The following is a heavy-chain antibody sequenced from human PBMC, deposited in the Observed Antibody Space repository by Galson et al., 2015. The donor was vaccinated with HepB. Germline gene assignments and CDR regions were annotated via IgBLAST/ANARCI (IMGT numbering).Heavy chain of an antibody. Sequence: SLRLSCAASGFPFRSYAMHWVRQAPGKGLEWVAVISYDGSNRYYADSVKGRFTISRDNSKNTLYAQMNSLRAEDTALYYCARDYGVMAGPDYWGQGTLVTVSS. J-gene: IGHJ4*02. CDR1: GFPFRSYA. CDR3: ARDYGVMAGPDY. D-gene: IGHD6-19*01. CDR2: ISYDGSNR. V-gene: IGHV3-30-3*01.